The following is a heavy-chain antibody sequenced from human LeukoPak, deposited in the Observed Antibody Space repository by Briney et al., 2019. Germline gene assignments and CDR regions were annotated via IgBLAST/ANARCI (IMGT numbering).Heavy chain of an antibody. Sequence: MTGGSLRLSCAASGFTFSSFGMHWVRQPPGKGLEWIGEINHSGSTNYNPSLKSRVTISVDTSKNQFSLKLISVTAADTAVYYCARVAVTVVTFDYWGQGTLVTVSS. CDR3: ARVAVTVVTFDY. V-gene: IGHV4-34*01. CDR1: GFTFSSFG. CDR2: INHSGST. J-gene: IGHJ4*02. D-gene: IGHD4-23*01.